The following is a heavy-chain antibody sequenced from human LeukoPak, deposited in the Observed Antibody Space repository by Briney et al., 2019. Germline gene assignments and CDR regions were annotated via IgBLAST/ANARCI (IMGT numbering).Heavy chain of an antibody. Sequence: GASVKVSCKASGYTFTGYYMHWVRQAPGQGLEWMGWINPNSGGTDYAQKFQGRVTMTRDTSISTAYMELSRLRSDDTAVYYCARDSSGWYPLTYWGQGTLVTVSS. CDR2: INPNSGGT. J-gene: IGHJ4*02. D-gene: IGHD6-19*01. CDR1: GYTFTGYY. CDR3: ARDSSGWYPLTY. V-gene: IGHV1-2*02.